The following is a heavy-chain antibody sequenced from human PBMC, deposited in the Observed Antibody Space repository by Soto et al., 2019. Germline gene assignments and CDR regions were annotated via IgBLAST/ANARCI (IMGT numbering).Heavy chain of an antibody. J-gene: IGHJ3*02. V-gene: IGHV2-5*02. CDR3: AHSATVRHAFDI. D-gene: IGHD2-15*01. Sequence: QITLKESGPTLVKPTQTLTLTCTFSGFSLRISGVGVGWIRQPPGKALEWLALIYWDDDKRYSPPLQIRLTITKDPSENRAVLTMTTRDPVDTARYSCAHSATVRHAFDIWGQGTMVTVSS. CDR2: IYWDDDK. CDR1: GFSLRISGVG.